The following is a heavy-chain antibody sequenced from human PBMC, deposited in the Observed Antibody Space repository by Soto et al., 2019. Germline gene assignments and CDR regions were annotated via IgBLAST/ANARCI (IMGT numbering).Heavy chain of an antibody. J-gene: IGHJ6*02. CDR2: IYYSGST. Sequence: SSETLSLTCTVSGGSISSSSYYWGWIRQPPGKGLEWIGSIYYSGSTYYNPSLKSRVTISVDTSKNQFSLKLSSVTAADTAVYYCARYDFWPNVYYYYGMDVWGQGTTVTVSS. D-gene: IGHD3-3*01. CDR3: ARYDFWPNVYYYYGMDV. V-gene: IGHV4-39*01. CDR1: GGSISSSSYY.